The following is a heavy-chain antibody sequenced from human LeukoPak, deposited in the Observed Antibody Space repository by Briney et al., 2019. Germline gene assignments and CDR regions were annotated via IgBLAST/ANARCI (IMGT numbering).Heavy chain of an antibody. J-gene: IGHJ4*02. Sequence: SETLSLTCTVSGGSISSSSYYWGWIRQPPGKGLEWIGSIYYSGSTYYNPSLKSRVTISVDTSKNQFSLKLSSVTAADTAVYYCARQHYDYVWGSYRLWYFDYWGQGTLVTVSS. CDR1: GGSISSSSYY. V-gene: IGHV4-39*01. D-gene: IGHD3-16*02. CDR3: ARQHYDYVWGSYRLWYFDY. CDR2: IYYSGST.